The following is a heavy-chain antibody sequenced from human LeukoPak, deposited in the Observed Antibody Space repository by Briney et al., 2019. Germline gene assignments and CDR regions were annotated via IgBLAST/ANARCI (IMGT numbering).Heavy chain of an antibody. D-gene: IGHD4-17*01. J-gene: IGHJ6*02. CDR2: INPSGGST. CDR3: ARDQVMTTVTYYYYYGMDV. V-gene: IGHV1-46*01. Sequence: ASVKVSCKASGYTFTSYYMHWVRQAPGQGLEWMGIINPSGGSTSYAQKFQGRVTMTRDTSTSTVYMELGSLRSEDTAVYYCARDQVMTTVTYYYYYGMDVWGQGTTVTVSS. CDR1: GYTFTSYY.